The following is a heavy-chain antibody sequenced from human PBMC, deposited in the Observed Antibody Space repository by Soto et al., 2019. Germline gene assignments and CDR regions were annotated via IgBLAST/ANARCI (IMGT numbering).Heavy chain of an antibody. V-gene: IGHV4-59*08. CDR2: IYYTGNT. Sequence: SETLSLTCTVSGVSISTYYWSWFRQSPGRRLEWIGYIYYTGNTDYNPSLKSRVTISVDTSKNQFSLRLSSVTAADTAVYYCARVQSSYYDRAFDYWGRGILVTVSS. J-gene: IGHJ4*02. D-gene: IGHD3-9*01. CDR1: GVSISTYY. CDR3: ARVQSSYYDRAFDY.